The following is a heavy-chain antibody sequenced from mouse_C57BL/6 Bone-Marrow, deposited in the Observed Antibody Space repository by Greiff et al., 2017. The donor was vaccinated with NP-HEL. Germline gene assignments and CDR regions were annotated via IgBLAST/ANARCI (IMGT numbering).Heavy chain of an antibody. Sequence: EVMLVESGGDLVKPGGSLKLSCAASGFTFSSYGMSWVRQTPDKRLEWVATISSGGSYTYYPDSVKGRFTISRDNAKNTLYLQMSSLKSEDTAMYYCARPPYYGSPLFDYWGQGTTLTVSS. J-gene: IGHJ2*01. V-gene: IGHV5-6*01. CDR2: ISSGGSYT. D-gene: IGHD1-1*01. CDR1: GFTFSSYG. CDR3: ARPPYYGSPLFDY.